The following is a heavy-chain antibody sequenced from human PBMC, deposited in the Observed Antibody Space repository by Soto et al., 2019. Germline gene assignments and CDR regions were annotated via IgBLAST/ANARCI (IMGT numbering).Heavy chain of an antibody. CDR3: ASHTGSAPEGRYYYGMDV. CDR1: GGTFSSYA. Sequence: QVQLVQSGAEVKKPGSSVKVSCKASGGTFSSYAISWVRQAPGQGLEWMGGIIPIFGTADYAQTFQGRVTITADESTSTADMELSSRRSEDTAVYYCASHTGSAPEGRYYYGMDVWGQGTTVTVSS. V-gene: IGHV1-69*12. D-gene: IGHD1-26*01. CDR2: IIPIFGTA. J-gene: IGHJ6*02.